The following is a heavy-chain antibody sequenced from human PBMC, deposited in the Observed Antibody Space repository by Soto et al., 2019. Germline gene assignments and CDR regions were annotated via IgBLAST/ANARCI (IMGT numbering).Heavy chain of an antibody. CDR1: GFTFGTYW. CDR3: ATGLNWEQY. D-gene: IGHD7-27*01. V-gene: IGHV3-7*04. Sequence: EVQLVESGGGLVQPGGSLRLSCAASGFTFGTYWMTWVRQAPGKGLECVGNIKPDGSERYYVDSVKGRFTISRDNAKNSLYLHMNSLRAEDTAVYYCATGLNWEQYWGQGTLVTVSS. CDR2: IKPDGSER. J-gene: IGHJ4*02.